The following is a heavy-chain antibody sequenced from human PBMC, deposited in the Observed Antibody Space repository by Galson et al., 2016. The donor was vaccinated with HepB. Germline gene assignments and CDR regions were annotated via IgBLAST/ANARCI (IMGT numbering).Heavy chain of an antibody. CDR3: ARSLRLGAFDI. D-gene: IGHD3-10*01. Sequence: KGLEWVSYISSSSSTIYYADSVKGRSTISRDNAKTSLYLQMNSLRAEDTAVYYCARSLRLGAFDIRGQGTMVTVSS. J-gene: IGHJ3*02. CDR2: ISSSSSTI. V-gene: IGHV3-48*01.